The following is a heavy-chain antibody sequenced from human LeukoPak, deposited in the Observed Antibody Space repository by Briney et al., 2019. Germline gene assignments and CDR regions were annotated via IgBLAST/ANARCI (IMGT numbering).Heavy chain of an antibody. D-gene: IGHD5-12*01. V-gene: IGHV4-34*01. CDR2: INHSGST. J-gene: IGHJ6*02. CDR3: ARFPVRGYSGYGYYYGMDV. Sequence: SETLSLTCAVYGGSFSGYYWSWIRQPPGKGLEWIGEINHSGSTNYNPSLKSRVTISVDTSKNQFSLKLGSVTAADTAVYYCARFPVRGYSGYGYYYGMDVWGQGTTVTVSS. CDR1: GGSFSGYY.